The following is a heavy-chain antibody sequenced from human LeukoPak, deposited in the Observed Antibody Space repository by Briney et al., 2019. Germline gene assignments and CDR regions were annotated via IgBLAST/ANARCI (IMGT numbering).Heavy chain of an antibody. CDR2: ISYDGSNK. D-gene: IGHD5-18*01. V-gene: IGHV3-30-3*01. Sequence: PGGSLRLSCAASGFTFSSYAMHWVRQAPGKGLEWVAVISYDGSNKYYADSVKGRFTISRDNSKNTLYLQMNSLRAEDTAVYYYARDGRGYSYGSDYWGQGTLVTVSS. J-gene: IGHJ4*02. CDR3: ARDGRGYSYGSDY. CDR1: GFTFSSYA.